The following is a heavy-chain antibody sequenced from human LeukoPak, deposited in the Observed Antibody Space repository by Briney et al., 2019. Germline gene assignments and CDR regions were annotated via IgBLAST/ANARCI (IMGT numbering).Heavy chain of an antibody. CDR2: INTKSGGT. CDR3: ARNLWFGESSDAFDM. CDR1: GYSFTGHY. Sequence: ASVKVSCKSSGYSFTGHYMHWVRMAPGQGLEWMGWINTKSGGTNYAQKFQGRVTMTRDTSISTAYMDMSSLRSDDTAVYYCARNLWFGESSDAFDMWGQGTMVTVSS. V-gene: IGHV1-2*02. D-gene: IGHD3-10*01. J-gene: IGHJ3*02.